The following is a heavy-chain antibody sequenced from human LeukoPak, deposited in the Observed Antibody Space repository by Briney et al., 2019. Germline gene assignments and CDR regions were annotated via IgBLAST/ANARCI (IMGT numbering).Heavy chain of an antibody. V-gene: IGHV1-69*06. J-gene: IGHJ3*02. D-gene: IGHD6-19*01. CDR2: IIPIFGTA. Sequence: SVKVSCKASGGTFSSYAISWVRQAPGRGLEWMGGIIPIFGTANYAQKFQGRVTITADKSTSTAYMELSSLRSEDTAVYYCATEVESYSSGWDDAFDIWGQGTMVTVSS. CDR3: ATEVESYSSGWDDAFDI. CDR1: GGTFSSYA.